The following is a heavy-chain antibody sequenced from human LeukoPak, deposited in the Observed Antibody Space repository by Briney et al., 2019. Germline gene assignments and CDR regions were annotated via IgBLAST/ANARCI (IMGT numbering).Heavy chain of an antibody. J-gene: IGHJ6*03. CDR1: GYTFTSYG. CDR2: ISAYNGNT. CDR3: ARVKASLAAAGTPYYYYFMDV. Sequence: GASVKVSCKASGYTFTSYGISWVRQAPGQGLGWMGWISAYNGNTNYAQKLQGRVTMTTDTSTSTAYMELRSLRSDDTAVYYCARVKASLAAAGTPYYYYFMDVWGKGTTVTVSS. V-gene: IGHV1-18*01. D-gene: IGHD6-13*01.